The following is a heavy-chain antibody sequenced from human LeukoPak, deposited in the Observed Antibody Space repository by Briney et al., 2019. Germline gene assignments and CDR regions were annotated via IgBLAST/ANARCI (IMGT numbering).Heavy chain of an antibody. V-gene: IGHV1-2*06. D-gene: IGHD3-10*01. J-gene: IGHJ4*02. Sequence: KVSCKASGYTFTGYYMHWVRQAPGQGLEWMGRINPKSGGTNYAQKFQGRITMPRDTSISTAYMALSRLRSDDTAVYYCASESGFGELSEGSDYWGQGTLVTVSS. CDR2: INPKSGGT. CDR1: GYTFTGYY. CDR3: ASESGFGELSEGSDY.